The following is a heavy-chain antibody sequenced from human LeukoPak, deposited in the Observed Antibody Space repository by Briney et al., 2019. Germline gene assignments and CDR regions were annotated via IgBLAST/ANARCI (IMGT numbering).Heavy chain of an antibody. CDR1: GYTFTSYG. D-gene: IGHD1-14*01. Sequence: ASVKVSCKASGYTFTSYGISWVRQAPGQGLEGMGWISASNGDTDYPQNLQGRVTMTTDTYTSTAYMELRSLTSDGTAIYYCARESNITREDYWGQGTLVTVSP. CDR2: ISASNGDT. J-gene: IGHJ4*02. V-gene: IGHV1-18*01. CDR3: ARESNITREDY.